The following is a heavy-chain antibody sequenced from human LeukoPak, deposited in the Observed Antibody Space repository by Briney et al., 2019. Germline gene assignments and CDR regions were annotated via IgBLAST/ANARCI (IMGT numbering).Heavy chain of an antibody. Sequence: GGSLRLSCAASGFTFSSYGMHWVRQAPGKGLEWVAVISYDGSNKYYADSVKGRFTISRDNSKNTLYLQMNSLRAEDTAVYYCARGGGEGNEVFDYWGQGTLVTVSS. V-gene: IGHV3-30*03. CDR3: ARGGGEGNEVFDY. J-gene: IGHJ4*02. CDR1: GFTFSSYG. D-gene: IGHD1-1*01. CDR2: ISYDGSNK.